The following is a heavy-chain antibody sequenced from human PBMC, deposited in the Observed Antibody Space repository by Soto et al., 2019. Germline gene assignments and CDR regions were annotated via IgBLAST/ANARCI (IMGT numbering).Heavy chain of an antibody. Sequence: GGSLSLSCPASGFPFSSYWMHWVRQAPGKGLVWVSRINSDGSSTSYADSVKGRFTISRDNAKNTLYLQMNSLRAEDTAVYYCARDKWFGEYVDYWGQGTLVTSPQ. CDR3: ARDKWFGEYVDY. CDR2: INSDGSST. J-gene: IGHJ4*02. V-gene: IGHV3-74*01. CDR1: GFPFSSYW. D-gene: IGHD3-10*01.